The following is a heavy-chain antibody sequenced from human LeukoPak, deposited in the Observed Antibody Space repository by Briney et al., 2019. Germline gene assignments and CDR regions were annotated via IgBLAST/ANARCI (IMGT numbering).Heavy chain of an antibody. CDR3: ARDKRHSYGRYFEH. D-gene: IGHD5-18*01. CDR1: GGSISSYY. J-gene: IGHJ4*02. CDR2: MQSTGVS. Sequence: SETLSLTCTVSGGSISSYYWSWIRQPPGKGLEWIAYMQSTGVSKYNPSLKSRVTMVVDMSTNQVVLNLRSVTAADTAVYYCARDKRHSYGRYFEHWGQGLLVTVSS. V-gene: IGHV4-59*01.